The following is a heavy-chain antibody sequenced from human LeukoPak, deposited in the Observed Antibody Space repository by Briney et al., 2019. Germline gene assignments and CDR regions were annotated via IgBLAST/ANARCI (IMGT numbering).Heavy chain of an antibody. CDR2: MNPNSGDT. V-gene: IGHV1-8*02. Sequence: ASVKVSCKASGSTFRSYDINWVRQATGQGLEWMGWMNPNSGDTGYTQRFQGRVTMTRDTSISTAYMELSSLRSEDTAVYYCARGPYGTGSHFDFWGQGTLVNVSS. CDR3: ARGPYGTGSHFDF. J-gene: IGHJ4*02. D-gene: IGHD3-10*01. CDR1: GSTFRSYD.